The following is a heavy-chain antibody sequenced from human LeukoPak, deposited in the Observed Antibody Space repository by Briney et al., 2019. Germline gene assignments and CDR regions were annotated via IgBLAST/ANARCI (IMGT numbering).Heavy chain of an antibody. CDR1: GGSISSYY. V-gene: IGHV4-59*12. J-gene: IGHJ3*02. D-gene: IGHD4-17*01. Sequence: SETLSLTCTVSGGSISSYYWSWIRQPPGKGLEWIGYIYYSGNTYYNPSLKSRLTISVDTSKNQFSLKLSSVTAADTAVYYCSRGDYGDYHDAFDIWGQGTMVTVSS. CDR3: SRGDYGDYHDAFDI. CDR2: IYYSGNT.